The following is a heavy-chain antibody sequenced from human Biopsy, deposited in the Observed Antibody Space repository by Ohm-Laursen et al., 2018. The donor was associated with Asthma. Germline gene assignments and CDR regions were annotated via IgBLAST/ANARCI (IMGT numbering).Heavy chain of an antibody. CDR2: TNSVFGTT. CDR3: ARKAGSCISMTCCSLDF. Sequence: GASVKVSCKSLGGTFNTYVIGWVRQAPGQGLEWMGGTNSVFGTTIYPQKFQDRVTITADDSTSTVYMELSSLRSEDTAVYYCARKAGSCISMTCCSLDFWGQGTLVTVSS. D-gene: IGHD3-22*01. J-gene: IGHJ4*02. CDR1: GGTFNTYV. V-gene: IGHV1-69*13.